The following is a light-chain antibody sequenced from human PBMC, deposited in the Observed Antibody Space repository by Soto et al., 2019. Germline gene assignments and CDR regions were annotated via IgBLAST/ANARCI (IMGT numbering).Light chain of an antibody. Sequence: EIVLTQSPGTLSLSPGERSTPSCMASQSVSSSYLAWYQQKPGQAPRLLIYGASSRATGIPDRFSGSGSGTDFTLTISRLEPEDFAVYYCQHYGSSWTFGQGTKVDI. CDR3: QHYGSSWT. J-gene: IGKJ1*01. V-gene: IGKV3-20*01. CDR2: GAS. CDR1: QSVSSSY.